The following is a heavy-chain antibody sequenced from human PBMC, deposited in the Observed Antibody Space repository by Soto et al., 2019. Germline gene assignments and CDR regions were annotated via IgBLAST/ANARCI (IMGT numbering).Heavy chain of an antibody. CDR1: GFPFSSYT. CDR2: ISYDGSNK. V-gene: IGHV3-30-3*01. CDR3: ERDRGGSTSWFHFDV. D-gene: IGHD6-13*01. Sequence: GGSLRLSCAASGFPFSSYTMHGVRQAPGKGLEWVAVISYDGSNKYYADSVEGRFTISRDNSKNTLYLQMNRLRAEDTAVYYCERDRGGSTSWFHFDVWGQGTLVTVSS. J-gene: IGHJ4*02.